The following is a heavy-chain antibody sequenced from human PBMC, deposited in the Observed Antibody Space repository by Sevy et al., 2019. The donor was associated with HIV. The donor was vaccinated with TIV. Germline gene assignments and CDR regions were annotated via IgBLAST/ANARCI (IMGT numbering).Heavy chain of an antibody. CDR2: XXXXXGGGTL. D-gene: IGHD1-26*01. CDR3: TRWXGAXSIXDY. CDR1: GXXXXXYA. V-gene: IGHV3-49*04. Sequence: GGSLRLSCTXSGXXXXXYAMNWXRXAPGKXXEWVAFXXXXXGGGTLDHAASVKGRFTISRDDSKSIVYLQXNDXRTEDTGVYXXTRWXGAXSIXDYWGQGALVTVSS. J-gene: IGHJ4*02.